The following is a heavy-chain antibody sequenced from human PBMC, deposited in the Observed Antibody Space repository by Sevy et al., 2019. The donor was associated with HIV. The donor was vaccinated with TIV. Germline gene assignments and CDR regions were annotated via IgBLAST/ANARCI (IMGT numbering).Heavy chain of an antibody. CDR1: GFTLSSVG. J-gene: IGHJ5*02. D-gene: IGHD2-15*01. V-gene: IGHV3-30*02. CDR3: AKDYCIGNDCFLGWFDP. Sequence: GGSLRLSCAASGFTLSSVGIHWVRLTPGTGLEWLAFIGHDGNKYLYGASVKGRITTSRENSKNTVSLKMNSLRVEDTAIYYCAKDYCIGNDCFLGWFDPRGQGTVVTVSS. CDR2: IGHDGNKY.